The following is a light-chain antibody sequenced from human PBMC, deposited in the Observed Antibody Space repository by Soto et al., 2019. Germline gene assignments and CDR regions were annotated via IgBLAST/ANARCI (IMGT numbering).Light chain of an antibody. Sequence: PGESATLSCRASQNVYINSLAWFQQKPGQTPRLLIYGPSTRAAGVPDRFTGSGSGADFALTITSLEPEDFAMYYSQQYGGAPFTLGPGT. J-gene: IGKJ3*01. CDR1: QNVYINS. V-gene: IGKV3-20*01. CDR2: GPS. CDR3: QQYGGAPFT.